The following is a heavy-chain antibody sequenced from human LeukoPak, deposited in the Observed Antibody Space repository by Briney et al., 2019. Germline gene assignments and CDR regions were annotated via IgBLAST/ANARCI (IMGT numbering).Heavy chain of an antibody. CDR2: IYHSGST. D-gene: IGHD7-27*01. CDR1: GYSISSGYY. CDR3: ALLGGMDV. V-gene: IGHV4-38-2*02. J-gene: IGHJ6*03. Sequence: SETLSLTCTVSGYSISSGYYWGWIRPPPGKGLEWIGSIYHSGSTYYNPSLKSRVTISVDTSKNQFSLKLSSVTAADTAVYYCALLGGMDVWGKGTTVTVSS.